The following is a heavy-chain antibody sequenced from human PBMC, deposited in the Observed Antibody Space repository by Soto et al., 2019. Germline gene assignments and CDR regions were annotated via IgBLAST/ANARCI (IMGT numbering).Heavy chain of an antibody. CDR2: TYYRSKWYN. CDR3: ARDVLSVGWLRPPGWFDP. D-gene: IGHD5-12*01. V-gene: IGHV6-1*01. CDR1: GDSVSSNSAA. Sequence: SQTLSLTCAISGDSVSSNSAAWNWIRQSPSRGLEWLGRTYYRSKWYNDYAVSVKSRITINPDTSKNQFSLQLSSVTPEDTAVYYCARDVLSVGWLRPPGWFDPWGQGTLVTVSS. J-gene: IGHJ5*02.